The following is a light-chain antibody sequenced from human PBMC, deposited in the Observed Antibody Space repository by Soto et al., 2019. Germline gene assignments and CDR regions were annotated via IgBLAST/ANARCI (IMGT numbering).Light chain of an antibody. Sequence: EIVRTKSAAILCVSVGESVTLSCRATQSVSNNLAWYQQNPAQAPRILIYGASTRATGIPARFSGSGSGTEFTPTISGLQSADFAVYYCQQYNNWPPITFGQGTRLEIK. CDR3: QQYNNWPPIT. CDR2: GAS. J-gene: IGKJ5*01. V-gene: IGKV3-15*01. CDR1: QSVSNN.